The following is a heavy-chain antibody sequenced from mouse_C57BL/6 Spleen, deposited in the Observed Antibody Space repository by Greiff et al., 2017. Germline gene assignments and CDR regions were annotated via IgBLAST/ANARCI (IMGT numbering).Heavy chain of an antibody. CDR3: ARSHYSNYYFDY. J-gene: IGHJ2*01. V-gene: IGHV1-82*01. CDR1: GYAFSSSW. Sequence: QVQLQQSGPELVKPGASVKISCKASGYAFSSSWMNWVKQRPGKGLEWIGRIYPGDGDTNYNGKLKGKATLTADKSSSTAYMQLSSLTSEDSAVYFCARSHYSNYYFDYWGQGTTLTVSS. D-gene: IGHD2-5*01. CDR2: IYPGDGDT.